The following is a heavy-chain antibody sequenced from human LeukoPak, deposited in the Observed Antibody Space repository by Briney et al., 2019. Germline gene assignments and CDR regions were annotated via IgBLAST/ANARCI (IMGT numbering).Heavy chain of an antibody. CDR2: IYYSGST. Sequence: PSETLSLTCIVSGGSISNYYWSWIRQPPGKGLEWIGYIYYSGSTNYNPSLNSRVTILVDTSKNLFSLKLSSVTAADTAAYYCARFPPPYSGSYYQIYWGPGTLVTVSS. J-gene: IGHJ4*02. V-gene: IGHV4-59*01. CDR3: ARFPPPYSGSYYQIY. CDR1: GGSISNYY. D-gene: IGHD1-26*01.